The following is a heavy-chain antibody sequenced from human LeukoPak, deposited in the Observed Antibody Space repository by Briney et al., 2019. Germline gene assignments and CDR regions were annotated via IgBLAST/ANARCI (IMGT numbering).Heavy chain of an antibody. J-gene: IGHJ5*02. CDR2: SNAGNGNT. CDR1: GYTFTSYA. Sequence: ASVKVSCKASGYTFTSYAVHWVRQAPGQRLEWMGWSNAGNGNTKYSQEFQGRVTITRDTSASTAYMELSSLRSEDMAVYYCASGLLRFLEWLLYDNWFDPWGQGTLVTVSS. D-gene: IGHD3-3*01. CDR3: ASGLLRFLEWLLYDNWFDP. V-gene: IGHV1-3*02.